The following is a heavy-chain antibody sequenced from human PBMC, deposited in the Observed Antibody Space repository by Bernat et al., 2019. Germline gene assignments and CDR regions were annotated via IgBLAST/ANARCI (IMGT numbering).Heavy chain of an antibody. CDR2: VSPYNGNT. D-gene: IGHD6-13*01. J-gene: IGHJ5*02. CDR3: ARGGIEPTATTRFHNWFDP. Sequence: QVHLVQSGGEVKKPGASVKVSCKASGYTFTNYGITWVRQAPGQGLEWMGWVSPYNGNTHYTQKLQGRVTMTTVTSTSTAYMELRSLRSDDTAVYYCARGGIEPTATTRFHNWFDPWGQGTRVTVAS. V-gene: IGHV1-18*01. CDR1: GYTFTNYG.